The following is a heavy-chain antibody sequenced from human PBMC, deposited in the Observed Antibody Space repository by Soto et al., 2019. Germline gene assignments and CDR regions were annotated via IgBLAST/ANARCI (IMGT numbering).Heavy chain of an antibody. V-gene: IGHV1-69*01. CDR3: ARYCSGGSCLKTGRLDP. CDR1: GGTFSSYA. J-gene: IGHJ5*02. CDR2: IIPIFGTA. Sequence: QVQLVQSGAEVKKPGSSVKVSCKASGGTFSSYAISWVRQAPGQGLKWMGGIIPIFGTANYAQKFQGRVTITADESTSTAYMELSSLRSEDTAVYYCARYCSGGSCLKTGRLDPWGQGTLVTVSS. D-gene: IGHD2-15*01.